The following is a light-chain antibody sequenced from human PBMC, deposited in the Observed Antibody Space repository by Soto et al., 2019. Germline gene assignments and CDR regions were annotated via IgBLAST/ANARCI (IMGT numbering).Light chain of an antibody. CDR1: QSVSSN. Sequence: EIVLTQSPGTLSLSLGERATLSCRASQSVSSNLAWYQQKPGQAPRLLIYGASTRATGIPARFSGGGSGTEFTLTISSLQSEDFAVYYCQQYNNWPPVTFGQGTKVDIK. CDR3: QQYNNWPPVT. V-gene: IGKV3-15*01. J-gene: IGKJ1*01. CDR2: GAS.